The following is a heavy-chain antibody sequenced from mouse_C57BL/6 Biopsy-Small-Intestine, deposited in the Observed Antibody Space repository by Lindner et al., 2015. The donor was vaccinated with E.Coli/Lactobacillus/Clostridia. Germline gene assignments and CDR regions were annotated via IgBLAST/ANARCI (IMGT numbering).Heavy chain of an antibody. CDR2: SNPSGGST. V-gene: IGHV1S12*01. Sequence: SVKVSCKASGYTFTDYYIHWVRQAPGQGLEWMGISNPSGGSTSHAQKFQGRVAMTRDTSTSTVYMELSSLRSEDTAVYFCARVGEDCTRTSCLDYWGQGTLITVSS. J-gene: IGHJ4*01. D-gene: IGHD3-1*01. CDR1: GYTFTDYY. CDR3: ARVGEDCTRTSCLDY.